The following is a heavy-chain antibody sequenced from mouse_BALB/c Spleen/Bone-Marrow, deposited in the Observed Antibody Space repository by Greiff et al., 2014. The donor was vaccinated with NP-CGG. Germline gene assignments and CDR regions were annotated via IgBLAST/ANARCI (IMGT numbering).Heavy chain of an antibody. Sequence: EVQLQQSGPDLVKPGASVKISCKASGYSFTDYYMHWVKQSHGKSLEWIGRVNPNNGGTDYNQKFEGKAILTVDKSSSTAFMEHRSLTSEDSAVYYCARGPTTVVAYYYTLNYWGQGTSVTVSA. J-gene: IGHJ4*01. CDR1: GYSFTDYY. D-gene: IGHD1-1*01. CDR3: ARGPTTVVAYYYTLNY. V-gene: IGHV1-34*01. CDR2: VNPNNGGT.